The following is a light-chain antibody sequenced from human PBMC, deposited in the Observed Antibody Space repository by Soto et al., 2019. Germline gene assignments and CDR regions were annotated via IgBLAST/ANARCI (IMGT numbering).Light chain of an antibody. CDR3: CSYAGSSTYA. CDR2: EVS. V-gene: IGLV2-23*02. J-gene: IGLJ1*01. CDR1: SSDIGGYNY. Sequence: LTQPASVSGSPGQSITISCTGTSSDIGGYNYVSWYQQHPGKVPKLIIFEVSTRPSGVSNRFSGSKSGNTASLTISGLQAEDEADYYCCSYAGSSTYAFGTGTKVTVL.